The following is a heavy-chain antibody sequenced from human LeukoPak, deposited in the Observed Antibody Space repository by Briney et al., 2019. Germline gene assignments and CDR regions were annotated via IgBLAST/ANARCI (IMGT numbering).Heavy chain of an antibody. V-gene: IGHV4-30-4*01. Sequence: SQTLSLTCTVSGGSVSGGNYFWTWIRQPPGKGLEWIGYMYYSGSTYYNPSLKSRVIISVDPSKNQFTLKLTSVSAADTAMYYCARATDAIFDWFDSWGQGTLVTVSS. CDR1: GGSVSGGNYF. D-gene: IGHD2-21*02. J-gene: IGHJ5*01. CDR3: ARATDAIFDWFDS. CDR2: MYYSGST.